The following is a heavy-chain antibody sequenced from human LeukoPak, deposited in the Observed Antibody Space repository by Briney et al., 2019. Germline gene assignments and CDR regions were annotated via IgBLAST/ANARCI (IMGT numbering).Heavy chain of an antibody. CDR3: ARSNPNYYGSGSYPDY. J-gene: IGHJ4*02. CDR2: ISSSSSYI. V-gene: IGHV3-21*01. Sequence: GGSLRLSCAASGFTFSSYSMNWVRQAPGKGLEWVSSISSSSSYIYYADSVKGRFTISRDNAKNSLYLQMNSLRAEDTAVYYCARSNPNYYGSGSYPDYWGQGTLVTVSS. CDR1: GFTFSSYS. D-gene: IGHD3-10*01.